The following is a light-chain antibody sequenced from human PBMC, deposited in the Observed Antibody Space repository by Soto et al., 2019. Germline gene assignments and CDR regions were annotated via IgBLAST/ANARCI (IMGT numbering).Light chain of an antibody. CDR2: DVT. J-gene: IGLJ1*01. CDR3: SSYTSSSTYV. Sequence: QSVLTQPASVSGSPGQSIAISCTGTSSDVGGYNYVSWYQQHPGKAPKLIIYDVTNRPSGVSNRFSGPESGNTASLTISGLQAEDEADYYCSSYTSSSTYVFGTGTKVTVL. V-gene: IGLV2-14*01. CDR1: SSDVGGYNY.